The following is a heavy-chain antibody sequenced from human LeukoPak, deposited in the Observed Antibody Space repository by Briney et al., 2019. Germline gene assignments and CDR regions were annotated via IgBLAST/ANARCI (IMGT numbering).Heavy chain of an antibody. CDR3: ARAAAVSGAFRDNWFDP. D-gene: IGHD6-13*01. Sequence: KPGGSLRLSCAASGFTFSSYSMNWVRQAPGKGLEWVSSISSSSSYIYYADSVKGRFTISRDNSKNTLYLQMNSLRAEDTALYYCARAAAVSGAFRDNWFDPWGQGTLVTVSS. CDR1: GFTFSSYS. J-gene: IGHJ5*02. V-gene: IGHV3-21*01. CDR2: ISSSSSYI.